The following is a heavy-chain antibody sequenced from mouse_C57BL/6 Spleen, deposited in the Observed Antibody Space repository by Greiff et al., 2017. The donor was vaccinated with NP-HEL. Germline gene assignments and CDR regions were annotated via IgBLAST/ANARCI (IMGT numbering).Heavy chain of an antibody. CDR1: GYTFTSYW. D-gene: IGHD1-1*01. V-gene: IGHV1-59*01. CDR3: ARKWTTVVAYYAMYY. Sequence: QVQLKQPGAELVRPGTSVKLSCKASGYTFTSYWMHWVKQRPGQGLEWIGVIDPSDSYTNYNQKFKGKATLTVDKTSSSAYMQLSSLTSEDSAVYYCARKWTTVVAYYAMYYWGQGTSVTVSS. CDR2: IDPSDSYT. J-gene: IGHJ4*01.